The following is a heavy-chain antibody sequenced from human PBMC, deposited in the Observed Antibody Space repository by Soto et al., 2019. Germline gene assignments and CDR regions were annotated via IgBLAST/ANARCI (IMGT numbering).Heavy chain of an antibody. J-gene: IGHJ5*02. CDR3: ARDQCTVGYDFWSGYCPSVPTDP. CDR1: GYTFTGYY. D-gene: IGHD3-3*01. Sequence: GPSVKVSCKASGYTFTGYYMHWVRQAPGQGLEWMGWISAYNGNTNYAQKLQGRVTMTTDTSTSTAYMELRSLRSDDTAVYYCARDQCTVGYDFWSGYCPSVPTDPWGQGTLVTVSS. CDR2: ISAYNGNT. V-gene: IGHV1-18*04.